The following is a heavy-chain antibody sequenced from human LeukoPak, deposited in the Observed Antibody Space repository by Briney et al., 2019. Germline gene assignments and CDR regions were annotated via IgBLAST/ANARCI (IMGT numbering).Heavy chain of an antibody. D-gene: IGHD3-9*01. CDR1: GGTFSSYA. CDR3: AGGRAGRYFDWLLDY. J-gene: IGHJ4*02. V-gene: IGHV1-69*13. CDR2: IIPIFGTA. Sequence: ASVKVSCKASGGTFSSYAISWVRQAPGQGLEWMGGIIPIFGTANYAQKFQGRVTITADESTSTAYMEPSSLRSEDTAVYYCAGGRAGRYFDWLLDYWGQGTLVTVSS.